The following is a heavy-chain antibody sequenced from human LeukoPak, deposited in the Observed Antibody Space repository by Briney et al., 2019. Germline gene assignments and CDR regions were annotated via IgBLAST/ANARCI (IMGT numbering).Heavy chain of an antibody. V-gene: IGHV3-23*01. CDR3: AKDTSGYDPGHYDY. CDR1: GFTFSSYA. J-gene: IGHJ4*02. Sequence: GGSLRLSWAASGFTFSSYAMSWVRQAPGKGLEWVSAISGSGGSTYYADSVKGRFTISRDNSKNTLYLQMNSLRAEDTAVYYCAKDTSGYDPGHYDYWGQGTLVTVSS. CDR2: ISGSGGST. D-gene: IGHD5-12*01.